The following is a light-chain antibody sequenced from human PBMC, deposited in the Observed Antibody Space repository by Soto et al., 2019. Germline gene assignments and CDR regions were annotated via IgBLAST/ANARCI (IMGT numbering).Light chain of an antibody. V-gene: IGKV1-9*01. CDR3: QQLNSYPWT. CDR1: QGISSY. Sequence: DIQLTQSPSFLSASVGDRVTITCRASQGISSYLAWYQQKPGKAPKLLIYAASTLQSGVPSRFSGSGSGTEFTFTISSLQPEDFATYYCQQLNSYPWTFGQGTKVDIK. CDR2: AAS. J-gene: IGKJ1*01.